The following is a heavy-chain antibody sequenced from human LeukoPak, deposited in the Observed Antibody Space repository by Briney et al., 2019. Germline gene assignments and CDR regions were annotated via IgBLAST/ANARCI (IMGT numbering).Heavy chain of an antibody. Sequence: SETLSLTCTVSGGSISSGDYYWSWIRQPPGKGLEWIGYIYYSGSTYYNPSLKSRVTISVDTSKNQFSLKLSSVTAADTAVYYCARDREWQPGLIDYWGQGTLVTVSS. CDR3: ARDREWQPGLIDY. CDR2: IYYSGST. D-gene: IGHD1-26*01. J-gene: IGHJ4*02. CDR1: GGSISSGDYY. V-gene: IGHV4-30-4*01.